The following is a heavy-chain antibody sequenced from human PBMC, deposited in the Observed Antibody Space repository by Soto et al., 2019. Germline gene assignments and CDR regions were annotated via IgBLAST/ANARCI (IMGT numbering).Heavy chain of an antibody. J-gene: IGHJ6*02. CDR2: ISTYNSNT. CDR3: AREGYCSSGSCALYSHDFFGMDV. V-gene: IGHV1-18*01. CDR1: HYSFARYG. D-gene: IGHD2-15*01. Sequence: QVQLVQSGAELKKPGASVKVSCKASHYSFARYGISWVRQAPGHGLEWMGWISTYNSNTKYAQKFQGRVTMTTDTPTSTAYMNLRSLTSDDTAVYYCAREGYCSSGSCALYSHDFFGMDVWGQGTTVTVSS.